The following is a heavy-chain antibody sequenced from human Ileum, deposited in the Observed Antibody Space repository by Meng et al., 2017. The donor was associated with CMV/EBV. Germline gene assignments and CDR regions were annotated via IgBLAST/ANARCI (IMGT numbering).Heavy chain of an antibody. D-gene: IGHD1-26*01. J-gene: IGHJ4*02. CDR3: ARAGGSVSGNFDY. CDR1: GGSFSDYY. CDR2: IYYSGST. V-gene: IGHV4-59*01. Sequence: SETLSLTCAVYGGSFSDYYWNWIRQPPGKGLEWIGYIYYSGSTNYNPSLKSRVTISVDTSKNQFSLKLSSVTAADTAVYYCARAGGSVSGNFDYWGQGTLVTVSS.